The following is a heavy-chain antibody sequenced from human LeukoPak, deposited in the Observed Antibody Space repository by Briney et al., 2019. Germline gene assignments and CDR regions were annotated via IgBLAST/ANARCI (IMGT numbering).Heavy chain of an antibody. Sequence: GGSLRLSCAASGFTFSSYAMTWVRQAPGKGLEWVSAISGHGDGTYYADSVRGRFTTSRDNSNNTLYLQMNSLRAEDTALYYCAKDKGYFASGSYKEYVQDWGQGTLVTVSS. J-gene: IGHJ1*01. CDR2: ISGHGDGT. CDR1: GFTFSSYA. D-gene: IGHD3-10*01. V-gene: IGHV3-23*01. CDR3: AKDKGYFASGSYKEYVQD.